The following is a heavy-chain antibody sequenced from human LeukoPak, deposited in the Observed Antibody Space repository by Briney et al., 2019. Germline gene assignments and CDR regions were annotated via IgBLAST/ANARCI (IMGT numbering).Heavy chain of an antibody. CDR2: TNGGDGNT. D-gene: IGHD2-2*01. Sequence: GASVKVSCKTSGYTFSTYAIQWVRQAPGQRLEWMGWTNGGDGNTKFSQKFQGRVTITRDTSASSSYMELSSLRSEDTAVYYCARSYIVVVPAVYLDYWGQGTLVTVSS. V-gene: IGHV1-3*01. CDR1: GYTFSTYA. CDR3: ARSYIVVVPAVYLDY. J-gene: IGHJ4*02.